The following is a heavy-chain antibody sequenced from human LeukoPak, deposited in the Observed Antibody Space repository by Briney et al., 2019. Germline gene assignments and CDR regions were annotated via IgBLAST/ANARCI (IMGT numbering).Heavy chain of an antibody. Sequence: SGGSLRLSCAASGFTFSSYWMSWVRQAPGKGLEWVANIKQDGSEKYYVDSVKGRFTISRDNAKNSLYLQMNSLRAEDTAVYYCARDNAVFFGDYRWYYYGMDVWGQGTTATVSS. V-gene: IGHV3-7*03. D-gene: IGHD4-17*01. CDR2: IKQDGSEK. J-gene: IGHJ6*02. CDR1: GFTFSSYW. CDR3: ARDNAVFFGDYRWYYYGMDV.